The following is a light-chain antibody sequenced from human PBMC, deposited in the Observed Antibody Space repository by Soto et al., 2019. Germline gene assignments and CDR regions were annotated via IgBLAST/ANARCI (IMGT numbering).Light chain of an antibody. V-gene: IGKV3-15*01. Sequence: EIVMTQSPATLSVSPGEGATLSCRASRGVSINVAWYQQKPGQAPRLLIYGASTRATGIPARFSGSGSGTEFTLTISSLQSEDFAVYSCQQYHNWPPKYTFGQGTKLEIK. CDR1: RGVSIN. J-gene: IGKJ2*01. CDR3: QQYHNWPPKYT. CDR2: GAS.